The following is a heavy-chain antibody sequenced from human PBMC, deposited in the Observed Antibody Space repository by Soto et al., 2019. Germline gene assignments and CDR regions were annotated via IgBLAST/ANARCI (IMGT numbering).Heavy chain of an antibody. CDR2: IYYSGST. D-gene: IGHD3-16*01. CDR3: ARLKTVGFFDY. J-gene: IGHJ4*02. V-gene: IGHV4-39*01. Sequence: QLQLQESGPGLVKPSETLSLTCTVSGGSISSSSYYWGWIRQPPGKGLEWIGSIYYSGSTYYNPSLKSRVTISVDTSKNQFSLKLSSVTAADTAVYYCARLKTVGFFDYWGQGTLVTVSS. CDR1: GGSISSSSYY.